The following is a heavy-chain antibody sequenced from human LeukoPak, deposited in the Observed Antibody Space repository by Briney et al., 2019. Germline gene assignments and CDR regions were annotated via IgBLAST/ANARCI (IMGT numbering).Heavy chain of an antibody. CDR3: ARRRYSSSWYSSGGYFDY. J-gene: IGHJ4*02. CDR2: IYYSGST. V-gene: IGHV4-59*12. D-gene: IGHD6-13*01. CDR1: GGSISSYY. Sequence: PSETLSLTCTVSGGSISSYYWSWIRQPPGKGLEWIGYIYYSGSTNYNPSLKSRVTISVDTSKNQFSLKLSSVTAADTAVYYCARRRYSSSWYSSGGYFDYWGQGTLVTVSS.